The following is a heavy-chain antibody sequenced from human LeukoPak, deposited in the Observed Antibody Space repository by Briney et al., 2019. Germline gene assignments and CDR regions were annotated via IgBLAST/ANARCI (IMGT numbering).Heavy chain of an antibody. Sequence: ASVKVSCKASGYTFSYYDINWVRHAPGQGLEWMGWMNPDSSDTGSARNFQGRLTMTGNTSIVTAYLELSSLTSEDTAVYYCTAGWDYWGQGTLVIVSS. CDR2: MNPDSSDT. CDR1: GYTFSYYD. CDR3: TAGWDY. J-gene: IGHJ4*02. V-gene: IGHV1-8*01.